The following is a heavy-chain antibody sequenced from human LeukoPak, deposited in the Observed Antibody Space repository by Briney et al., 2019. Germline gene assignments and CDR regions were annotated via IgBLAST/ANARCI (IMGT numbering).Heavy chain of an antibody. V-gene: IGHV4-38-2*02. CDR3: ARHSGTFYYYYYMDV. Sequence: SETLSLTCIVSDYSITSGYYWGWIRQPPGKGLEWIGSMYHSGHSYYNPSLKSRVTISADTSKNQFSLKLSSVTAADTAVYYCARHSGTFYYYYYMDVWGKGTSVTVPS. CDR1: DYSITSGYY. D-gene: IGHD1-26*01. J-gene: IGHJ6*03. CDR2: MYHSGHS.